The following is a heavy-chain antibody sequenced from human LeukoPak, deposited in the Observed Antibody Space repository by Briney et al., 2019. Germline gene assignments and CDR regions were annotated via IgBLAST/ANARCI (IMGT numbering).Heavy chain of an antibody. CDR3: ARGLTIYFDWLLWDNWFDP. D-gene: IGHD3-9*01. CDR2: IYYSGST. Sequence: SETLSLTCTVSGGSISSGGYYWSWIRQHPGKGLEWIGYIYYSGSTNYNPSLKSRVTISVDTSKNQFSLKLSSVTAADTAVYYCARGLTIYFDWLLWDNWFDPWGQGTLVTVSS. J-gene: IGHJ5*02. CDR1: GGSISSGGYY. V-gene: IGHV4-31*03.